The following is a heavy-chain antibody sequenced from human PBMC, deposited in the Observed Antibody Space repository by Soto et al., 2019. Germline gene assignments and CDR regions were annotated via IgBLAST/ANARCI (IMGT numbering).Heavy chain of an antibody. Sequence: ASVKVSCKASGYTFTSYGISWVRQAPGQGLEWMGWVSAYNGNTNYAQKLQGRVTMTTDTSTSTAYMELRSLRSDDTAVYYCARGGYCSGGNCYEPYYYYGMDVWGQGTTVTVSS. CDR2: VSAYNGNT. CDR1: GYTFTSYG. D-gene: IGHD2-15*01. J-gene: IGHJ6*02. V-gene: IGHV1-18*01. CDR3: ARGGYCSGGNCYEPYYYYGMDV.